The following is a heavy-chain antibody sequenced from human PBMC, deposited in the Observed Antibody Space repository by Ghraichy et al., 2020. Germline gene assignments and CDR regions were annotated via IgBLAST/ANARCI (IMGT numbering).Heavy chain of an antibody. J-gene: IGHJ4*02. CDR1: DGSIRSSSYY. D-gene: IGHD6-19*01. Sequence: SETLSLTCTVSDGSIRSSSYYWGWIRQPPGEGLEWIGYLYYSGSTFYNPSLKSRVTISVDTSKNQFSLRLSSVTAADTAVYYCAGEVYTGGWNYWGQGTLVTVSS. CDR2: LYYSGST. V-gene: IGHV4-39*02. CDR3: AGEVYTGGWNY.